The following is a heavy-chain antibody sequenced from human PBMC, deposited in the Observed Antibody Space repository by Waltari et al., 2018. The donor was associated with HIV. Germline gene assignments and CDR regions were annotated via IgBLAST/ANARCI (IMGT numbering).Heavy chain of an antibody. CDR3: ARDTTLSGSYYNELDY. Sequence: QVQLVESGGGVVQPGRSLRLSCAASGFTFSSYAMHWVRQAPGKGLEWVAVISYDGSNKYYADSVKGRFTISRDNSKNTLYLQMNSLRAEDTAVYYCARDTTLSGSYYNELDYWGQGTLVTVSS. J-gene: IGHJ4*02. D-gene: IGHD1-26*01. V-gene: IGHV3-30*04. CDR2: ISYDGSNK. CDR1: GFTFSSYA.